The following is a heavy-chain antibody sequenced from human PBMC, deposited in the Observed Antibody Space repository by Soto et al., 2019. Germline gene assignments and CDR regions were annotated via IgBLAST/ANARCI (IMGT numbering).Heavy chain of an antibody. CDR3: ARHPGLPTAAIRGLGWFDP. V-gene: IGHV3-7*03. CDR1: GFTFSGYC. J-gene: IGHJ5*02. CDR2: IKQDGSEE. Sequence: XGCLGLSCTASGFTFSGYCKNWVRQAPGKGLEWVARIKQDGSEEHYVDSVKGRFTISRDNANNSVYLQMNSLRAEDTAVYYCARHPGLPTAAIRGLGWFDPCGQRILVTVSS. D-gene: IGHD2-2*01.